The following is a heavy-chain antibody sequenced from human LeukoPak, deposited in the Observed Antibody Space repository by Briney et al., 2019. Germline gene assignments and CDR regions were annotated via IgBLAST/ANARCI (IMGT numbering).Heavy chain of an antibody. V-gene: IGHV3-7*01. Sequence: PGGSLRLSCAASGFTFSSYWMRWVRQAPGKGLEGVANIKNDGSEEYYVDSVKGRFTISGDNAKNSLFLQMNSLTVEDTAVYYCARAIRGSAVDTGDRWGQGTLVTVSS. J-gene: IGHJ4*02. D-gene: IGHD3-10*01. CDR1: GFTFSSYW. CDR2: IKNDGSEE. CDR3: ARAIRGSAVDTGDR.